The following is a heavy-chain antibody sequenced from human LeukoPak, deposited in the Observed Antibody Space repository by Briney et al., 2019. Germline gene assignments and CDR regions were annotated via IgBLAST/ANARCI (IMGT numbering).Heavy chain of an antibody. J-gene: IGHJ4*02. D-gene: IGHD3-22*01. CDR1: GGSISSYY. CDR2: IYYSGST. Sequence: SETLSLTCSVSGGSISSYYWSWIRQPPGKGLEWIGYIYYSGSTNYNPSLKSRVTISVDTSKNQFSLKLSSVTAADTAVYYCARDSGYVDYWGQGTLVTVSS. CDR3: ARDSGYVDY. V-gene: IGHV4-59*01.